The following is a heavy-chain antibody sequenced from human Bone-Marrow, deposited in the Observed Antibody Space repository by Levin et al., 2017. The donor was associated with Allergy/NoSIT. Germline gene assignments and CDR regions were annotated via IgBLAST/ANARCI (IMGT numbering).Heavy chain of an antibody. D-gene: IGHD3-16*01. V-gene: IGHV4-39*01. Sequence: PSETLSLTCTVSGGSISSSSYYWGWIRQPPGKGLEWIGSIYYSGSTYYNPSLKSRVTISVDTSKNQFSLKLSSVTAADTAVYYCARHRGVDDYGGGAFDIWGQGTMVTVSS. CDR2: IYYSGST. CDR1: GGSISSSSYY. J-gene: IGHJ3*02. CDR3: ARHRGVDDYGGGAFDI.